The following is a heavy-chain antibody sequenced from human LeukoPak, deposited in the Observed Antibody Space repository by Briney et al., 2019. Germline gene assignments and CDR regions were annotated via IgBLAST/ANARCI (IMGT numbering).Heavy chain of an antibody. V-gene: IGHV4-4*07. CDR2: IYSSGST. J-gene: IGHJ4*02. CDR1: GGSISSYF. Sequence: PSDPLSLTCTVSGGSISSYFWSWLRQPAGKGLEWLGRIYSSGSTNYNPSLKSRVTISVDKSSNQFSLNLTSVTAAYTAVYYCARDGNGSRAFDFWGQGTLVTVFS. D-gene: IGHD2-15*01. CDR3: ARDGNGSRAFDF.